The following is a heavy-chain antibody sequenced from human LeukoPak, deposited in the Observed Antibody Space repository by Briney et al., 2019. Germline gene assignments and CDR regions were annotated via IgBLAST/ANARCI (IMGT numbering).Heavy chain of an antibody. D-gene: IGHD2-21*02. J-gene: IGHJ5*02. Sequence: SETLSLTCAVYGGSFSGYYWSWIRQPPGKGLEWIGYIYYSGSTCYNPSLKSRVTISVDTSKNQFSLKLSSVTAADTAVYYCARGLLFSWFDPWGQGTLVTVSS. CDR3: ARGLLFSWFDP. V-gene: IGHV4-34*09. CDR2: IYYSGST. CDR1: GGSFSGYY.